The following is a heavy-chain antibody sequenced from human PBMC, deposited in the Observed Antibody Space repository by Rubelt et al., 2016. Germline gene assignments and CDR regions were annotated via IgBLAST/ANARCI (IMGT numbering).Heavy chain of an antibody. V-gene: IGHV3-23*04. Sequence: EVQLVESGGTLVKPGGSLRLSCAASEFSFSSYSMNWVRQAPGKGLEWVSAISGSGGSTYYADSVKGRFTISRDNSKNTLYLPMNSLRAEDTAVYYCARVLSRSSLRVGGFDIWGQGTMVTVSS. CDR2: ISGSGGST. CDR1: EFSFSSYS. J-gene: IGHJ3*02. CDR3: ARVLSRSSLRVGGFDI. D-gene: IGHD3-16*02.